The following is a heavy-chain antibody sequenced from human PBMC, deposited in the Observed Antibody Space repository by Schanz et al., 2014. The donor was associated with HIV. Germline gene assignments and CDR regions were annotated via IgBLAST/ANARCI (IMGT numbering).Heavy chain of an antibody. CDR1: GFTFSSYA. D-gene: IGHD2-21*02. J-gene: IGHJ4*02. CDR3: ARETRSCGGDCYPLDY. CDR2: ISGSGGKT. Sequence: EVQMLESGGGLVQPGGSLRLSCAASGFTFSSYAMSWVRQAPGKGLEWASAISGSGGKTYYADSVKGRFTISRDNSRNTLYLQMNTLRAEDTAVYYCARETRSCGGDCYPLDYWGQGTLVTVSS. V-gene: IGHV3-23*01.